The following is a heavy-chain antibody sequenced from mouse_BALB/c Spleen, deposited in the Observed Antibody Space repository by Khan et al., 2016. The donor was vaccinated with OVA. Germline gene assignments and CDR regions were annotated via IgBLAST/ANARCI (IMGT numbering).Heavy chain of an antibody. CDR1: GFDFSRYW. V-gene: IGHV4-1*02. CDR2: INPDSSTI. D-gene: IGHD1-1*01. CDR3: TRLDYYGTSDY. J-gene: IGHJ2*01. Sequence: EVELVESGGGLVQPGGSLKLSCAASGFDFSRYWMSWVRQAPGKGLEWIGEINPDSSTINYTPSLRDRFIISRDNAKNTLYLQMSKVRSEDTALYYCTRLDYYGTSDYWGQGTTLTVSS.